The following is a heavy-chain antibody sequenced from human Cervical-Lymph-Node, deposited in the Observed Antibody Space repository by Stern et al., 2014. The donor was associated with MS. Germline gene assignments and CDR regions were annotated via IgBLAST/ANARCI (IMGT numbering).Heavy chain of an antibody. CDR2: IFHSGSP. D-gene: IGHD3-10*01. CDR1: GGSISTSGYY. CDR3: ARTSGIRYYFDY. J-gene: IGHJ4*02. V-gene: IGHV4-39*01. Sequence: QLQLQESGPGLVKPSETLSLTCTVSGGSISTSGYYWAWIRQPPGKGLEWIGLIFHSGSPYYNPSLKSRLSISADTSTNQSPLRVPSVTAADSAVYYCARTSGIRYYFDYWGQGTLVTVSS.